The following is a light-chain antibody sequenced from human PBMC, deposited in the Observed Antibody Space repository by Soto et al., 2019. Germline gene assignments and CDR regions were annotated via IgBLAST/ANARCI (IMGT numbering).Light chain of an antibody. Sequence: SYELTQPPSVSVAPGKTARITCGGNNIGSKSVHWYQQKPGQAPVLVIYYDSDRPSGIPERYSGSNSGNTATLTISSVEAGDEADYYCQVWDSSSDLPDVFGTGTKLNAL. J-gene: IGLJ1*01. CDR3: QVWDSSSDLPDV. V-gene: IGLV3-21*04. CDR1: NIGSKS. CDR2: YDS.